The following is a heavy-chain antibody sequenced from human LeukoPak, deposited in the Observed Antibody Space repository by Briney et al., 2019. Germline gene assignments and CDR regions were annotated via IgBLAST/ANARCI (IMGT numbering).Heavy chain of an antibody. J-gene: IGHJ4*02. D-gene: IGHD1-26*01. V-gene: IGHV3-21*01. CDR2: ISSSSSYI. CDR3: ARSSGNYGYVFDY. CDR1: GFTFSSYG. Sequence: PGGSLRLSCAASGFTFSSYGMSWVRQAPGKGLEWVSSISSSSSYIYYADSLKGRFTISRDNAKNSLYLQMNSLRAKDTAVYYCARSSGNYGYVFDYWGQGTLVTVSS.